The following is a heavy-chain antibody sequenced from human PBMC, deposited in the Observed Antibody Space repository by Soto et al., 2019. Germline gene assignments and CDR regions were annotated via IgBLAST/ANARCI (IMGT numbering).Heavy chain of an antibody. V-gene: IGHV4-59*11. D-gene: IGHD6-19*01. Sequence: SETLSLTCTVSGGSLRGHYWICIRQPPGKGLEWIGYIFYSGSTNYNPSLKSRVTISVDTSKNQFSLKLSSVTAADTAVYYCARVGSSGWAPDYWGQGNLVTVSS. CDR1: GGSLRGHY. CDR3: ARVGSSGWAPDY. J-gene: IGHJ4*02. CDR2: IFYSGST.